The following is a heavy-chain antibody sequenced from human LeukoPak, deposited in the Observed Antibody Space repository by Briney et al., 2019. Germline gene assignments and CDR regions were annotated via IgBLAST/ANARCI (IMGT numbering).Heavy chain of an antibody. Sequence: SQTLSLTCTVSGGSISSGDYYWSWIRQPPGKGLEWIGYIYYSGSTNYNPSLKSRVTISVDTSKNQFSLKLSSVTAADTAVYYCARDSVVRGVDQGWFDPWGQGTLVTVSS. J-gene: IGHJ5*02. CDR1: GGSISSGDYY. V-gene: IGHV4-30-4*01. CDR3: ARDSVVRGVDQGWFDP. CDR2: IYYSGST. D-gene: IGHD3-10*01.